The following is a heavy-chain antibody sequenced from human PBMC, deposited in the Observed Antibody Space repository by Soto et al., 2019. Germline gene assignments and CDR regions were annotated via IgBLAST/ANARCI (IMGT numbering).Heavy chain of an antibody. V-gene: IGHV3-73*01. CDR3: TRHDSGVYDFWSGYYWNLFDY. Sequence: GGSLRLSCAASGFTFSGSAMHWVRQASGKGLEWVGRIRSKANSYATAYAASVKGRFTISRDDSKNTAYLQMNSLKTEDTAVYYCTRHDSGVYDFWSGYYWNLFDYWGQGTLVTVSS. CDR2: IRSKANSYAT. J-gene: IGHJ4*02. CDR1: GFTFSGSA. D-gene: IGHD3-3*01.